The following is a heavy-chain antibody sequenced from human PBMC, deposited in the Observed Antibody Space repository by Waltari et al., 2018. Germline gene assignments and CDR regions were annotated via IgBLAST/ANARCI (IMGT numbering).Heavy chain of an antibody. Sequence: QVQLVQSGAEVKKPGASVKVSCKVSGYTLTELSMHWVRPAPGKGLEWMGGFDPENGETIYAQKFQGRVTMTEETSTDTAYMELGSLRSEDTGVDYCATERYFDWLLGPAPFDYWGQGTLVTVSS. CDR3: ATERYFDWLLGPAPFDY. V-gene: IGHV1-24*01. D-gene: IGHD3-9*01. CDR1: GYTLTELS. CDR2: FDPENGET. J-gene: IGHJ4*02.